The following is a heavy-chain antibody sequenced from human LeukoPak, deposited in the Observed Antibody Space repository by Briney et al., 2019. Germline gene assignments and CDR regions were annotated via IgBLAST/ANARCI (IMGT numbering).Heavy chain of an antibody. CDR1: GGSISSYY. Sequence: SETLSLTCTVSGGSISSYYWGWIRQPPGKGLEWIGCTHYSGSTYYNPSLKSRVTISVDTSKNQFSLKLSSVTAADTAVYYCARGGEWELPQRWGQGTLVTVSS. D-gene: IGHD1-26*01. V-gene: IGHV4-59*04. CDR3: ARGGEWELPQR. J-gene: IGHJ4*02. CDR2: THYSGST.